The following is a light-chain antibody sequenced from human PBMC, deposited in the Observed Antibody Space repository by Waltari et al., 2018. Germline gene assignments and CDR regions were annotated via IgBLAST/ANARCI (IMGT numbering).Light chain of an antibody. Sequence: DIQMTQSPSYLSASVGDRVTITCRASRSITTYLNWYQQKPGKAPKVLIYAAYSLESGVPSRFSGSGSGTDFTLTITTLQPEDFATYYCQQSSSTPITFGQGTRLQIK. J-gene: IGKJ5*01. CDR3: QQSSSTPIT. CDR2: AAY. V-gene: IGKV1-39*01. CDR1: RSITTY.